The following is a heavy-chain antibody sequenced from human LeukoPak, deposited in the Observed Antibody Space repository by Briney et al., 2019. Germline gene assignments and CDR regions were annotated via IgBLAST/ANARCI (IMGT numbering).Heavy chain of an antibody. V-gene: IGHV5-51*01. CDR1: GYTFTSYW. J-gene: IGHJ5*02. Sequence: GASVKVSCKASGYTFTSYWIGWVRQMPGKGLEWMGIIYPGDSDTRYSPSFQGQVTISADKSISTAYLQWSSLKASDTAMYYCARRRRSHGNWFDPWGQGTLVTVSS. CDR3: ARRRRSHGNWFDP. CDR2: IYPGDSDT.